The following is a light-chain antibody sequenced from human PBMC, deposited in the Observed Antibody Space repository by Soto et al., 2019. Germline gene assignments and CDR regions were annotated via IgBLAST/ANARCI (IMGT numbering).Light chain of an antibody. CDR3: SSYTSSFYV. CDR1: SSDVGGYNY. CDR2: EVS. J-gene: IGLJ1*01. Sequence: QSVLTQPASVSGSPGQSITISCTGTSSDVGGYNYVSWYQQHPGKAPKLMIYEVSNRPSGVSNRFSGSKSGNTASLTISGLQAEDDVDYYCSSYTSSFYVFGTGTKGTVL. V-gene: IGLV2-14*01.